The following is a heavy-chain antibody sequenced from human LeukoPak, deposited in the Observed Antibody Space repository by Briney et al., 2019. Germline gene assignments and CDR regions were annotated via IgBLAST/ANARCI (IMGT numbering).Heavy chain of an antibody. CDR1: GFTFTSSA. CDR3: AAVQVGANYYFDY. J-gene: IGHJ4*02. CDR2: IVVGSGNT. V-gene: IGHV1-58*02. Sequence: SVTVSCKASGFTFTSSAMQWVRPARGQRLEWIGWIVVGSGNTHYAQKFQERVTITRDMSTSRAYMELSSLRSEDTAVYYCAAVQVGANYYFDYWGQGTLVTVCS. D-gene: IGHD1-26*01.